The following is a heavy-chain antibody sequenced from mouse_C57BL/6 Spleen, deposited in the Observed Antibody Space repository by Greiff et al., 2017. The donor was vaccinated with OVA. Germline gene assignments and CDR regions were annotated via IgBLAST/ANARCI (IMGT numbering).Heavy chain of an antibody. CDR2: IDPSDSYT. D-gene: IGHD2-2*01. J-gene: IGHJ2*01. V-gene: IGHV1-69*01. CDR1: GYTFTSYW. Sequence: QVQLQQPGAELVMPGASVKLSCKASGYTFTSYWMHWVKQRPGQGLEWIGEIDPSDSYTNYNQKFKGQSTLTVDKSSSTAYMQLSSLTSEDSAVYYCARGNGYGDYWGQGTTLTVSS. CDR3: ARGNGYGDY.